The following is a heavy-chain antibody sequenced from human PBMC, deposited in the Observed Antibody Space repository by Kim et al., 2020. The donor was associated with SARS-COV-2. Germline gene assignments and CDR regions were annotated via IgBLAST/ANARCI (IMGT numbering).Heavy chain of an antibody. V-gene: IGHV2-5*02. CDR3: AHSRSADATGTTWDGSGWFDP. CDR2: IYWDDDK. D-gene: IGHD4-17*01. Sequence: SGPTLVKPTHTLTLTCTFSGFSLSTSGVGVGWIRQPPGKALEWLALIYWDDDKRYSPSLKSRLTITKDTSKNQVVLTMTNMDPVDTATYYCAHSRSADATGTTWDGSGWFDPWGQGTLVTVSS. J-gene: IGHJ5*02. CDR1: GFSLSTSGVG.